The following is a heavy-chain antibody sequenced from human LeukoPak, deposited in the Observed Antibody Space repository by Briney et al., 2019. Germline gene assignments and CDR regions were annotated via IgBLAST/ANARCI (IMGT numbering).Heavy chain of an antibody. CDR2: MNPNSGNT. D-gene: IGHD2-2*01. V-gene: IGHV1-8*01. CDR3: ARHHESRYCGSTSCPTGWFDP. Sequence: ASVKVSCKASGYTFTSYDINWVRQATGQGLAWMGWMNPNSGNTGYAQKFQGRVTMTRNTSISTAYMELSSLRSEDTAVYYCARHHESRYCGSTSCPTGWFDPWGQGTLVTVSS. J-gene: IGHJ5*02. CDR1: GYTFTSYD.